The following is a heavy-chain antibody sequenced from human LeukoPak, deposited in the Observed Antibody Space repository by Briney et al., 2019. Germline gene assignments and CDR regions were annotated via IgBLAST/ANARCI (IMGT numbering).Heavy chain of an antibody. CDR2: IYPDDSET. CDR3: ARLGGSIAVAGPFGNWFDP. CDR1: GYSFSDYW. J-gene: IGHJ5*02. V-gene: IGHV5-51*01. D-gene: IGHD6-19*01. Sequence: GESLKISCKASGYSFSDYWIGWVRHMPGKGLEWMTIIYPDDSETRYSPSLQGQVTISADKSISTAYLQWSSLKASDTAMYYCARLGGSIAVAGPFGNWFDPWGQGTLVTVSS.